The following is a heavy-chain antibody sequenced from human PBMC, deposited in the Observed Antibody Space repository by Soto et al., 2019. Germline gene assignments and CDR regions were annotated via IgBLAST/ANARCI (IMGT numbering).Heavy chain of an antibody. V-gene: IGHV1-18*01. CDR3: ARYAPPATF. CDR2: IRAYNGNT. D-gene: IGHD2-2*01. CDR1: GYTFTSYG. J-gene: IGHJ4*02. Sequence: QVQLVQSGAEVKKPGASVKVSCKASGYTFTSYGISWVRQAPGQGLEWMGWIRAYNGNTNYAQKLQGRVTMTTDTTTITAYIEPRNLRSDPTAVYYCARYAPPATFWGQGTLVTVSS.